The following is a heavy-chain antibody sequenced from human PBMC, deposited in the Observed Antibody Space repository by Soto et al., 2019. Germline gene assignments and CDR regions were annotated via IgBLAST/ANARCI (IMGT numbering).Heavy chain of an antibody. D-gene: IGHD6-19*01. CDR2: IIPIFGTA. J-gene: IGHJ4*02. CDR1: GGTFSSYA. Sequence: QVQLVQSGAEVKKPGSSVKVSCKASGGTFSSYAISWVRQAPGQGLEWMGGIIPIFGTANDAQTFQGRVTITEDESTRPAYMELSSLRSEDTDVYYCAAGNLYSSGWAGSFDYWCQGTLFTVSS. CDR3: AAGNLYSSGWAGSFDY. V-gene: IGHV1-69*01.